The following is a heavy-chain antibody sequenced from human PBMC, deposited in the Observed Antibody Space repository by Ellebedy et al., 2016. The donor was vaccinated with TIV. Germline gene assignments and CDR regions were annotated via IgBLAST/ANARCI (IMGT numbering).Heavy chain of an antibody. CDR3: ARGSDSRKVGY. D-gene: IGHD3-22*01. V-gene: IGHV4-34*01. Sequence: MPSETLSLTCAVYGGSFSNYYWNWIRQPPGKGLEWIGEIHPSGSTNYNPSLESRVTMSVDTSKNQFSLRLSSVTAAETAVYYCARGSDSRKVGYWGQGTLVTVSS. CDR2: IHPSGST. J-gene: IGHJ4*02. CDR1: GGSFSNYY.